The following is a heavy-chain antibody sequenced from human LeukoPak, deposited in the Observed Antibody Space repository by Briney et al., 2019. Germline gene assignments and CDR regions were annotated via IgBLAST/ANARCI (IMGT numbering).Heavy chain of an antibody. D-gene: IGHD7-27*01. CDR2: INSDGSTT. J-gene: IGHJ4*02. Sequence: GGSLRLSCAASGFTFSTYWMHWVRQVPGKGLVWVSRINSDGSTTTYAEYVKGRFTISRDNAKNTLHLQMNSLRVEDTAVYYCVRQNKWGFDYWGQGILVTVSS. CDR1: GFTFSTYW. V-gene: IGHV3-74*01. CDR3: VRQNKWGFDY.